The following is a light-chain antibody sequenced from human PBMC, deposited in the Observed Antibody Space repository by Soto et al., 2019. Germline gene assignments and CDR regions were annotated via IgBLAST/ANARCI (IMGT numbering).Light chain of an antibody. J-gene: IGLJ1*01. Sequence: QSVLTQPASMSGSPGQSITISCTGTSSDIGRYNFVSWYQHHPGKAPKLIIYEATKRPSGVSYRFSVSKSGNTASLTISGLQAEDEADYYCTSYTITSPYVFGTGTKVTV. CDR1: SSDIGRYNF. V-gene: IGLV2-14*01. CDR2: EAT. CDR3: TSYTITSPYV.